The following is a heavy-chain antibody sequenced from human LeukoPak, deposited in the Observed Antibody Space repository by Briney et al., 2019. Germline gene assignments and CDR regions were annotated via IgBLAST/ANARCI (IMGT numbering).Heavy chain of an antibody. Sequence: SETLSLTCTVSGGSISSGGYYWSWIRQPPGKGLEWIGEINHSGSTNYNPSLKSRVTISVDTSKNQFSLKLSSVTAADTAVYYCASAPAAIDYYGMDVWGQGTTVTVSS. CDR2: INHSGST. D-gene: IGHD2-2*01. J-gene: IGHJ6*02. CDR3: ASAPAAIDYYGMDV. V-gene: IGHV4-39*07. CDR1: GGSISSGGYY.